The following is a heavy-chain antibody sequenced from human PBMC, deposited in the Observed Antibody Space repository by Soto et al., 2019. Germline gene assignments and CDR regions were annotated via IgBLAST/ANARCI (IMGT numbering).Heavy chain of an antibody. D-gene: IGHD6-13*01. V-gene: IGHV4-39*01. J-gene: IGHJ4*02. CDR2: IYYSGST. Sequence: SETLSLTCTVSGGSISSSSYYWGWIRQPPGKGLEWIGSIYYSGSTYYNPSLKSRVTISVDTSKNQFSLKLSSVTAADTAVYYCARQDFPRYSRTPNFDYWGQGTLVTVSS. CDR1: GGSISSSSYY. CDR3: ARQDFPRYSRTPNFDY.